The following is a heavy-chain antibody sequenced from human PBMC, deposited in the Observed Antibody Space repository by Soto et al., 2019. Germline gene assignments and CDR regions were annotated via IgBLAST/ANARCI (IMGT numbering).Heavy chain of an antibody. J-gene: IGHJ4*02. V-gene: IGHV4-59*08. CDR3: ARGGLRQIDY. CDR1: GGSIGSYY. CDR2: IYYSGST. Sequence: QVQLQESGPGLVKPSETLSLTCSVSGGSIGSYYWSWIRQPPGKGLEWIGYIYYSGSTNYNPSLKGRVTISVETSKNQVSLKLSSVTAADTAVYYCARGGLRQIDYWGQGTVVTVSS. D-gene: IGHD3-16*01.